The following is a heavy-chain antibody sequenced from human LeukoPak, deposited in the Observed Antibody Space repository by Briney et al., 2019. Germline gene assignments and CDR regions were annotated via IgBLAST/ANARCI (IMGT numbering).Heavy chain of an antibody. CDR2: ISYDGSNK. CDR1: GFTFSSYA. V-gene: IGHV3-30-3*01. J-gene: IGHJ3*02. D-gene: IGHD2-21*02. CDR3: ARVEDCGGDCYSLSAFDI. Sequence: GGSLRLSCAASGFTFSSYAMHWVRQAPGKGLEWVAVISYDGSNKYYADSVKGRFTISRDNSKNTLYLQMNSLRAEDTAVYYCARVEDCGGDCYSLSAFDIWGQGTMVTVSS.